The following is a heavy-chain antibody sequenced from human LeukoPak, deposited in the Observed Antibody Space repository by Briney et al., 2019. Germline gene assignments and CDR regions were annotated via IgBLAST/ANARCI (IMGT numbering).Heavy chain of an antibody. CDR1: GGSISGYY. D-gene: IGHD3-10*01. CDR2: VHYSGKS. CDR3: ARHAVHYYDSGKPWPSGVDV. J-gene: IGHJ6*02. Sequence: PSDTLSPTCSVSGGSISGYYWSWIRQSPGKGLEFIGFVHYSGKSDYNPSLKSRVTISVDTSRNQVSLNLNSVTAADTALYYCARHAVHYYDSGKPWPSGVDVWGPGTAVSVSS. V-gene: IGHV4-59*08.